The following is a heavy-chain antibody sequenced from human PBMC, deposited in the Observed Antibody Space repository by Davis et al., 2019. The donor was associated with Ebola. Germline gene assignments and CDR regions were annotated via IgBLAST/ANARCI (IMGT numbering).Heavy chain of an antibody. CDR3: AKAVDDYSGGYAFDV. J-gene: IGHJ3*01. CDR1: GGSFSDYY. CDR2: INHTGST. D-gene: IGHD5-12*01. V-gene: IGHV4-34*01. Sequence: GSLRLSCAVFGGSFSDYYWTWIRQPPGKGLEWIGEINHTGSTSYNPSLKSRVTISVDTSKNQFSLKLKSVTAADTAVYFCAKAVDDYSGGYAFDVWGRGSMVTVSS.